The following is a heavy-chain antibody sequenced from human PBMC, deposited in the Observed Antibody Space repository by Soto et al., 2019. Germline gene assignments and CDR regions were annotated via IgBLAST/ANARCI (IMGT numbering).Heavy chain of an antibody. CDR2: ISWNSGSI. J-gene: IGHJ5*02. Sequence: EAQLVESGGGLVQPGRSLRLSCAASGFTFDDYAMHWVRQAPGKGLEWVSGISWNSGSIGYADSVKGRFTISRDNAKNSLYLQMNSLRAEDTALYYCAKSSNQDIVVVVAAGGWFDPWGQGTLVTVSS. V-gene: IGHV3-9*01. CDR1: GFTFDDYA. D-gene: IGHD2-15*01. CDR3: AKSSNQDIVVVVAAGGWFDP.